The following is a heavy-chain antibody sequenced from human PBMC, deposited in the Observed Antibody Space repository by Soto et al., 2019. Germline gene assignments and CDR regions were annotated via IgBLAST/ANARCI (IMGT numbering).Heavy chain of an antibody. D-gene: IGHD4-4*01. J-gene: IGHJ5*02. Sequence: HVQLQESGPGLVKPSQTLSLTCTVSGGSISSGGYYWCWIRQHPGKGLEWIGYIYYSGSTYYNPSLKSRVTISVDTSKNQFSLKLSSLTAADTAVYYCARGAVTTYIDPWGQRHMVTVSS. CDR2: IYYSGST. CDR1: GGSISSGGYY. V-gene: IGHV4-31*03. CDR3: ARGAVTTYIDP.